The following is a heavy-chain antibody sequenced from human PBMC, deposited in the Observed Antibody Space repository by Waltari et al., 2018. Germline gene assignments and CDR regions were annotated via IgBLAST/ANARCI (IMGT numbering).Heavy chain of an antibody. D-gene: IGHD2-15*01. J-gene: IGHJ3*02. CDR2: INPNSGGT. CDR3: ARVRSGGGNAIPALDAFDI. Sequence: QVQLVQSGAEVKKPGASVKVSCKASGYTFTGYYMHWVRQAPGQGLEWMGWINPNSGGTNYAQKFQGRVTMTRDTSISTAYMELSRLRSDDTAVYYCARVRSGGGNAIPALDAFDIWGQGTMVTVSS. V-gene: IGHV1-2*02. CDR1: GYTFTGYY.